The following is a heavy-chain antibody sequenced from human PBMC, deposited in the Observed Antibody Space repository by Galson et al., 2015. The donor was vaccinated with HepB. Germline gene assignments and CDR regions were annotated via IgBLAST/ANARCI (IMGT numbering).Heavy chain of an antibody. V-gene: IGHV2-5*02. CDR3: AHSYGPLDY. Sequence: PALVKPTQTLTLTCTFSGFSLDTAGEGVGWVRQPPGKALEWLALIYWDDDKRYIPSLMNRLTITKDASKNQVVLTLADMDPIDTGTYYCAHSYGPLDYWGQGILVTVSS. CDR2: IYWDDDK. D-gene: IGHD4-17*01. CDR1: GFSLDTAGEG. J-gene: IGHJ4*02.